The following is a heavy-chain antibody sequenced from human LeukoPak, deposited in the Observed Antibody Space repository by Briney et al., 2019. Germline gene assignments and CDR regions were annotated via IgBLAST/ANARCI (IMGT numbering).Heavy chain of an antibody. J-gene: IGHJ4*02. CDR3: AKDLGYCSGNSCYSFDY. D-gene: IGHD2-15*01. CDR2: IRYDGSNK. Sequence: GGSLRLSCAASGFTFSSYGMHWVRQAPGKGLEWVAFIRYDGSNKYYADSVKGRFTISRDNSKNTLYLQMNSLRAEDTAVYYCAKDLGYCSGNSCYSFDYWGQGTLVTVSS. CDR1: GFTFSSYG. V-gene: IGHV3-30*02.